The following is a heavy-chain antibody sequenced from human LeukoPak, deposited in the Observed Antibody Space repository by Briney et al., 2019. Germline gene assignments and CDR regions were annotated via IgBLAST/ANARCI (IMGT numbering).Heavy chain of an antibody. Sequence: SVKVSCKASGGTFSSYAISWVRQAPGQGLEWMGGIIPIFGTANYAQKFEGRVTITADEPASTAYMELSSPRSEDTAVYYCAREPVSDYDFSSHNWFDPWGQGTLVTVSS. CDR1: GGTFSSYA. D-gene: IGHD3-3*01. CDR2: IIPIFGTA. CDR3: AREPVSDYDFSSHNWFDP. V-gene: IGHV1-69*01. J-gene: IGHJ5*02.